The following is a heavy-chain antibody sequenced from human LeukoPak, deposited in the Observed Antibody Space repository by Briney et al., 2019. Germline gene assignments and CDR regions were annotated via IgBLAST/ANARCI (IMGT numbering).Heavy chain of an antibody. CDR2: INPSGSST. Sequence: ASVKVSCKASGYTFTSYYMHWVRQAPGQGLEWMGIINPSGSSTSYAQKFQGRVTMTRDMSTSTVYMELSSLRSEDTAVYYCARVPSSGWPDYWGQGTLVTVSS. CDR3: ARVPSSGWPDY. J-gene: IGHJ4*02. CDR1: GYTFTSYY. V-gene: IGHV1-46*01. D-gene: IGHD6-19*01.